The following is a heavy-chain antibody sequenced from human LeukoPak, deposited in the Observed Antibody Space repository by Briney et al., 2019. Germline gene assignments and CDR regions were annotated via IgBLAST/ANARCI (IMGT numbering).Heavy chain of an antibody. CDR3: ARGYGDYDFDY. CDR2: MNPNSGNT. CDR1: GYTFTSYD. Sequence: ASVKVSCKASGYTFTSYDINWVRQATGQGLEWMGWMNPNSGNTGYAQKFQGWVTMTRDTSISTAYMELSRLRSDDTAVYYCARGYGDYDFDYWGQGTLVTVSS. V-gene: IGHV1-8*01. D-gene: IGHD4-17*01. J-gene: IGHJ4*02.